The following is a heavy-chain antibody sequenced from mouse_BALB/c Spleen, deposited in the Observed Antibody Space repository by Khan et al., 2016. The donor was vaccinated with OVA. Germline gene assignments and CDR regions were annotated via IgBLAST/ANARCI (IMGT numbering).Heavy chain of an antibody. CDR2: IYPGSNNT. CDR3: AREWGAWFPY. Sequence: QVQLKESGAELARPGASVKLSCKASGYTFTDYNINWVKQRTGQGLEWIGEIYPGSNNTYYNEKFKGKATLTADKSSSPAYMQLSSLTSEDSAVYFGAREWGAWFPYWGQGTLVTVSA. CDR1: GYTFTDYN. J-gene: IGHJ3*01. V-gene: IGHV1-77*01.